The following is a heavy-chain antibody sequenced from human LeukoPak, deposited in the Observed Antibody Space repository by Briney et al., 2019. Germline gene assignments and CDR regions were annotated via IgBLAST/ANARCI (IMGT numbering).Heavy chain of an antibody. Sequence: PGGSLRLSCAASGFTISNYAMSWVRQAPGKGLEWVSPISGSGGNTSYADSVKGRFTISRDNSKDTLVLQMKSLRDEDTAVYYCASNKEVFYDSSGGYWGQGTLVTVSS. CDR3: ASNKEVFYDSSGGY. V-gene: IGHV3-23*01. J-gene: IGHJ4*02. D-gene: IGHD3-22*01. CDR1: GFTISNYA. CDR2: ISGSGGNT.